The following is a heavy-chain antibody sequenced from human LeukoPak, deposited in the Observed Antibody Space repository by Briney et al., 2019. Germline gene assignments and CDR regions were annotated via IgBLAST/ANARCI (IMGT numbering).Heavy chain of an antibody. CDR1: GFTFSSYG. V-gene: IGHV3-33*01. J-gene: IGHJ4*02. Sequence: GGSLRLSCAASGFTFSSYGMHWVRQAPGKGLEWVAVIWYDGSNKYYADSVKGRFTISRDNSKNTLYLQMNRLRAEDTAAYYCARREDIVVVPAAMGGGFDYWGQGTLVTVSS. CDR2: IWYDGSNK. CDR3: ARREDIVVVPAAMGGGFDY. D-gene: IGHD2-2*01.